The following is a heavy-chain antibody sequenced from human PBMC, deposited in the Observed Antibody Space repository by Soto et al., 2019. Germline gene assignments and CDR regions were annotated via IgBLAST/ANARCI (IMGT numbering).Heavy chain of an antibody. V-gene: IGHV4-34*01. Sequence: SETLSLTCAVYGGSFSGYYWSWIRQPPGKGLEWIGEINHSGSTNYNPSLKSRVTISVDTSKNQFSLKLSSVTAADTAVYYCARVTRGRSSSSPTYFDYWGQGTLVTVSS. CDR1: GGSFSGYY. D-gene: IGHD6-6*01. CDR3: ARVTRGRSSSSPTYFDY. J-gene: IGHJ4*02. CDR2: INHSGST.